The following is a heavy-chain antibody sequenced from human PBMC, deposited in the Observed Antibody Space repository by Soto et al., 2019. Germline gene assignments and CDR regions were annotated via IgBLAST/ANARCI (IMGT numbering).Heavy chain of an antibody. CDR2: IHYSGET. Sequence: QVQLQESGPGLVKPSETLSLTCTVSGDSISRYYWSWIRLSPGKGLEWIGYIHYSGETNYNPSVKSRVTIPVDRTKNQFSLKLRSVTAPDTAVYYCARDQGGEFLKGSGMVVWGQGNTVTVSS. CDR1: GDSISRYY. J-gene: IGHJ6*02. CDR3: ARDQGGEFLKGSGMVV. D-gene: IGHD3-10*01. V-gene: IGHV4-59*01.